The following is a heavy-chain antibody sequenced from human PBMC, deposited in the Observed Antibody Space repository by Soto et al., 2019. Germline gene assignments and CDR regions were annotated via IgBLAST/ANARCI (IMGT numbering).Heavy chain of an antibody. CDR3: AKLVIGYCSGNTCDDY. Sequence: VQLLESGGGLIQPGGSLRLSCAASGFTFSYGIHWLRQAPGKGLEWVAYISYDSSNKFYGDSVKGRFTISRDNSKNTQFLQMHSLRAEDPAVYYCAKLVIGYCSGNTCDDYWGQGTLVAVSS. CDR2: ISYDSSNK. V-gene: IGHV3-30*18. CDR1: GFTFSYG. D-gene: IGHD2-15*01. J-gene: IGHJ4*02.